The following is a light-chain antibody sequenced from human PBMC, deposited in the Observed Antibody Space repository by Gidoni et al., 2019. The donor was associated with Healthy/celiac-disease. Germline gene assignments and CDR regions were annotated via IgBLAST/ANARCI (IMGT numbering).Light chain of an antibody. V-gene: IGKV1-39*01. CDR3: QQSYSTPT. CDR2: AAS. CDR1: QIISSY. Sequence: DIQMTQSPSSLSASVGDRVTITCRASQIISSYLNWYQQKQGKAPKLLIYAASSLQSGVPSRFSGSGSGTDFTLTISSLQPEDFATYYCQQSYSTPTFGQGTKLEIK. J-gene: IGKJ2*01.